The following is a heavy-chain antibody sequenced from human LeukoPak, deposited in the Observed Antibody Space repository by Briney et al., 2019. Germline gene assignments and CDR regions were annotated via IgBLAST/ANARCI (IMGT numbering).Heavy chain of an antibody. J-gene: IGHJ4*02. CDR2: IYTSGST. Sequence: PSETLSLTCFVSGGSMSSYYWTWIRQPAGKGLEWIGRIYTSGSTNYNPSLKSRVTMSVDTSKNQFSLGLSSVTAADTAVYYCARSAIVGAVYYFGYWGQGTLVTVSS. CDR3: ARSAIVGAVYYFGY. D-gene: IGHD1-26*01. CDR1: GGSMSSYY. V-gene: IGHV4-4*07.